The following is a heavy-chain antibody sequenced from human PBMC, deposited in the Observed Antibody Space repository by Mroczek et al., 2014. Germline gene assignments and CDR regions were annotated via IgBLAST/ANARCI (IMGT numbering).Heavy chain of an antibody. V-gene: IGHV4-34*01. CDR1: GGSFSGYY. Sequence: QVQLQDRGAGLLKPSETLSLTCAVYGGSFSGYYWSWIRQPPGKGLEWIGEINHSGSTNYNPSLKSRVTISVDTSKNQFSLKLSSVTAADTAVYYCARFPQLYYYDSSGYYYHHNWFDPWGQGTLVTVSS. J-gene: IGHJ5*02. CDR3: ARFPQLYYYDSSGYYYHHNWFDP. CDR2: INHSGST. D-gene: IGHD3-22*01.